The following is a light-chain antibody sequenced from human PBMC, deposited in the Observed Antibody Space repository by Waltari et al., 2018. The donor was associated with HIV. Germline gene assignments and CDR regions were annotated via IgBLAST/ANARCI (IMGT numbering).Light chain of an antibody. CDR1: NSDVGGYKS. CDR3: SSYTDSRPLYV. CDR2: EVN. J-gene: IGLJ1*01. Sequence: QSALTQPASVSGSPGQSITISCTGTNSDVGGYKSVSWYQQPPDKAPKLMIYEVNNRPSGVSSRFSGSKSGNTASLTISGLQAADEADYYCSSYTDSRPLYVFGTGTKVTVL. V-gene: IGLV2-14*01.